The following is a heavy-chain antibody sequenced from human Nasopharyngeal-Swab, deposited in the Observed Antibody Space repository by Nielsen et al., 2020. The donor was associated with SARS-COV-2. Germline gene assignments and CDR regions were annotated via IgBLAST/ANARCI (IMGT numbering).Heavy chain of an antibody. CDR1: GFTFSTAW. J-gene: IGHJ3*02. CDR2: ISNDGSNK. D-gene: IGHD3-3*01. V-gene: IGHV3-30*18. Sequence: GGSLRLSCAASGFTFSTAWMSWVRQAPGKGLEWVAVISNDGSNKFYGDSVKGQITISRDNSKNTLYLEMNSLRTDDTAVYYCTKNLRSEYLHDAFDIWGQGTMVTVSS. CDR3: TKNLRSEYLHDAFDI.